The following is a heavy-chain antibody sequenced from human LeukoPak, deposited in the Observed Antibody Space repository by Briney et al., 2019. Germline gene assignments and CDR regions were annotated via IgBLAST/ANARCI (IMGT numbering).Heavy chain of an antibody. Sequence: PSETLSLTCAVYGGSFSGYYWSWIRQPPGKGLEWIGEINHSGSTNYNPSLKSRVTISVDTSKNQFSLKLSSVTAADTAVYYCARGRIQLWLNWFDPWGQGTLVTVSS. CDR1: GGSFSGYY. CDR3: ARGRIQLWLNWFDP. D-gene: IGHD5-18*01. V-gene: IGHV4-34*01. CDR2: INHSGST. J-gene: IGHJ5*02.